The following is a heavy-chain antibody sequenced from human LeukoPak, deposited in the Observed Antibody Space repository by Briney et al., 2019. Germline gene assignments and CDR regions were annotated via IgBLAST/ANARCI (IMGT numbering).Heavy chain of an antibody. CDR3: ARLQRITMNAFDI. J-gene: IGHJ3*02. D-gene: IGHD3-22*01. CDR1: GSSISSSNW. Sequence: PSETLSLTCAVSGSSISSSNWWGWVRQPPGKGLEWIGEIYHSGSTNYNPSLKSRVTISVDKSKNQFSLKLRSVTAADTAVYYCARLQRITMNAFDIWGQGTMATVSS. CDR2: IYHSGST. V-gene: IGHV4-4*02.